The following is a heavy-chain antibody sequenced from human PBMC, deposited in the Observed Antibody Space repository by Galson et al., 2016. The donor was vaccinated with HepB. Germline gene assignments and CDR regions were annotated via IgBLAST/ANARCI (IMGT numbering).Heavy chain of an antibody. CDR2: IYYSGAT. CDR1: GGSMTSGGFY. Sequence: TLSLTCTVFGGSMTSGGFYWSWIRQLPGKGLEWIGHIYYSGATYYNPSLKSRVTISVDTSKNQFSLNLISVTAADTAVYFCAREGPDWSGNYWFDPWGQGTLVTVSS. V-gene: IGHV4-31*03. D-gene: IGHD3-3*01. J-gene: IGHJ5*02. CDR3: AREGPDWSGNYWFDP.